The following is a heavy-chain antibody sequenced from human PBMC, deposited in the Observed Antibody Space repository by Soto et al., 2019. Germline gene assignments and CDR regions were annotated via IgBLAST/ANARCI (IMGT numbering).Heavy chain of an antibody. CDR2: ISSSGSTI. CDR1: GFTFSDYY. V-gene: IGHV3-11*01. Sequence: QVQLVESGGGLVKPGGSLRLSCAASGFTFSDYYMSWIRQAPGKGLEWVSYISSSGSTIYYADSVKGRFTISRDNAKNSRYLQMNSLRAEDTAVYYCARDVLVPAASMNGGWFDPWGQGTLVTVSS. D-gene: IGHD2-2*01. CDR3: ARDVLVPAASMNGGWFDP. J-gene: IGHJ5*02.